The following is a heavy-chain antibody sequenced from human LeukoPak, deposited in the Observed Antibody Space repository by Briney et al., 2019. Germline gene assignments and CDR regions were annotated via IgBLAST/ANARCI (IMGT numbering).Heavy chain of an antibody. CDR1: GGSINSYY. Sequence: SETLSLTCTVSGGSINSYYWSWIRQPAGKGLGWIGRIYTSGSTNYNPSLKSRATMSVDTSKKQFSLKLSSVTAADTAVYYCARESATDFDYWGQGTLVTVSS. V-gene: IGHV4-4*07. D-gene: IGHD1-26*01. J-gene: IGHJ4*02. CDR3: ARESATDFDY. CDR2: IYTSGST.